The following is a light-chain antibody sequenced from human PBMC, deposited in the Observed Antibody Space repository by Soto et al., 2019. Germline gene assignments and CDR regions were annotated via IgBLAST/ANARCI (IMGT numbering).Light chain of an antibody. J-gene: IGKJ2*01. Sequence: EIVLTQSPGTLSLSPGERASLSCRASQRLSRYLAWYQQKPGQAPRLLIYDVSNRATGISARFSGGGSGTDFTLTISSLEPEDFAVYYCQQRSNWLYTFGQGTKLEIK. CDR1: QRLSRY. CDR2: DVS. CDR3: QQRSNWLYT. V-gene: IGKV3-11*01.